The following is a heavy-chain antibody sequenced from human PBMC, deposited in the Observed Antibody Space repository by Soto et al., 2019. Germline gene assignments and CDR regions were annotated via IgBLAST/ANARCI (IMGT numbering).Heavy chain of an antibody. CDR3: AKKVNSGAGSQYLDY. J-gene: IGHJ4*02. Sequence: GGSLRLSCAASGFTFSSYSMSWVRQAPGKGLEWVSGFRSSGDDGTTYYADSVKGRFTISRDNSKNTLFLQMDNLRAEDTAIYYCAKKVNSGAGSQYLDYWGQGTLVTVSS. V-gene: IGHV3-23*01. D-gene: IGHD3-10*01. CDR1: GFTFSSYS. CDR2: FRSSGDDGTT.